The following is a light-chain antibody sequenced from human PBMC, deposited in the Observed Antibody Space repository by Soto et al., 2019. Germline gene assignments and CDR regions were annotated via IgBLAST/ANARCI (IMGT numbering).Light chain of an antibody. V-gene: IGKV3-11*01. J-gene: IGKJ5*01. Sequence: EIELTQSPATLSLSPLERATLSCRASQSVSSYSAWYQQKPGQAPRLLIYDASNRATGIPARFSGSGSGTDFTLTISSLEPEDFAVYYCQQRSNWPPGFGQGTRLEIK. CDR2: DAS. CDR1: QSVSSY. CDR3: QQRSNWPPG.